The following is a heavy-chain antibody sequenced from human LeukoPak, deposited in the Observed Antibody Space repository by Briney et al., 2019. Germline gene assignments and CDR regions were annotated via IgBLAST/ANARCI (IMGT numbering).Heavy chain of an antibody. CDR1: GGTFSSYA. V-gene: IGHV1-69*13. CDR2: IIPIFGTA. Sequence: SVKVSCKASGGTFSSYAISWVRQAPGQGLEWMGGIIPIFGTANYAQKFQGRVTITADESTSTAYMELSSLRSEDTAVYYCARGWLAETTVVTPYNYLGQGTLVTVSS. J-gene: IGHJ4*02. D-gene: IGHD4-23*01. CDR3: ARGWLAETTVVTPYNY.